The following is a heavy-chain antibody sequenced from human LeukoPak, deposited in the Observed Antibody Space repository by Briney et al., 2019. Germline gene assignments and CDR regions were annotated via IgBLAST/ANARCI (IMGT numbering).Heavy chain of an antibody. Sequence: ASVKVSCKASGYTFTSYGISWVRQAPGQGLEWVGGIIPIFGTANYAQKFQGRVTITADESTSTAYMELSSLRSEDTAVYYCASDTYYYGSGSMYNWFDPWGQGTLVTISS. CDR3: ASDTYYYGSGSMYNWFDP. J-gene: IGHJ5*02. V-gene: IGHV1-69*13. CDR1: GYTFTSYG. CDR2: IIPIFGTA. D-gene: IGHD3-10*01.